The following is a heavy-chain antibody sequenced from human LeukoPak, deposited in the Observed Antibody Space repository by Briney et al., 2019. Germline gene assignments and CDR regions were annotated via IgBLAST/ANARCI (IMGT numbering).Heavy chain of an antibody. Sequence: PGGSLRLSCAASGFTFSSYAMSWVRQAPGKGLEWVSAISGSGGSTYYADSVKGRFTFSRDNSKNTMFLQMNSLRAEDTALYYCAKEARDILTHYYWGSQFDYWGQGTLVIASS. CDR1: GFTFSSYA. D-gene: IGHD3-9*01. CDR2: ISGSGGST. J-gene: IGHJ4*02. V-gene: IGHV3-23*01. CDR3: AKEARDILTHYYWGSQFDY.